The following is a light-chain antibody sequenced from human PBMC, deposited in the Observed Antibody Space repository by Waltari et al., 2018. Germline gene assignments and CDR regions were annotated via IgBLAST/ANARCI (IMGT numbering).Light chain of an antibody. J-gene: IGKJ5*01. Sequence: DIQMTQSPSSVSASVGDRVTITCRAGQDISSWLAWYQQKPGQAHRLLIYAVSILHSGVPSRFSGSGSGTDFTLTITSLQPEDFAIYYCQQGDGFHPITFGQGTRLE. CDR2: AVS. V-gene: IGKV1-12*01. CDR1: QDISSW. CDR3: QQGDGFHPIT.